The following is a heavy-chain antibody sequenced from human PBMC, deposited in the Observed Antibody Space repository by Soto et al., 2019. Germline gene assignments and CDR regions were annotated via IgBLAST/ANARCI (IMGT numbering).Heavy chain of an antibody. CDR2: ISGSGGST. CDR1: GFTFSSYA. V-gene: IGHV3-23*01. Sequence: GGSLRLSCAASGFTFSSYAMSWVRQAPGKGLEWVSAISGSGGSTYYADSVKGRFTFSRDNSKNTLYLQMNSLRAEDTAVYYCAKVVSHDIGHYFDYWGQGTLVTVSS. D-gene: IGHD3-9*01. CDR3: AKVVSHDIGHYFDY. J-gene: IGHJ4*02.